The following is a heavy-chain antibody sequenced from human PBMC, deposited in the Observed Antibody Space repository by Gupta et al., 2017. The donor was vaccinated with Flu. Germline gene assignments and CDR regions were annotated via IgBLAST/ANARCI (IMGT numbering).Heavy chain of an antibody. J-gene: IGHJ5*02. Sequence: KAPGQGLEWMGGMIPIFGTATYAQKFQGRATLTADEPTTTAYMELSSLISEDTAVYYCARDLGSGTYGWFDPWGQGTLVTVSS. V-gene: IGHV1-69*01. CDR3: ARDLGSGTYGWFDP. D-gene: IGHD1-26*01. CDR2: MIPIFGTA.